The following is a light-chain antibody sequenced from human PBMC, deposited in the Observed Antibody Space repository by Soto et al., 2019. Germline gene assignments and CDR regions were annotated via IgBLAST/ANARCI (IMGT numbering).Light chain of an antibody. J-gene: IGKJ4*01. CDR3: MQGTDWPLT. CDR2: EVS. Sequence: EVVMTQSPLSLPVTLGQPASIFCRARQSLLYSDGKTFLTRFHQRPGQAPRRLIYEVSNRHSAVPDRFSGSGSGTDFTLQISRVEAEDVGVYYCMQGTDWPLTFGGGTKVESK. CDR1: QSLLYSDGKTF. V-gene: IGKV2-30*01.